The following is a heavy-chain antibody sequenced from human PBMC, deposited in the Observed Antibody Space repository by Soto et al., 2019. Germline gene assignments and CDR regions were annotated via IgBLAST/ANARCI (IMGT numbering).Heavy chain of an antibody. D-gene: IGHD3-22*01. CDR2: IFYSGPT. Sequence: SETLSLTCAVSGGSISSGGYSWSWIRQLPGKGLEWIGYIFYSGPTYYNPSLKSRVTISVATSKNQFSLKLSSVTAADTAVYYCARTYYYDYSGYYPGFYFDYWGQGTLVTVSS. V-gene: IGHV4-31*11. CDR1: GGSISSGGYS. J-gene: IGHJ4*02. CDR3: ARTYYYDYSGYYPGFYFDY.